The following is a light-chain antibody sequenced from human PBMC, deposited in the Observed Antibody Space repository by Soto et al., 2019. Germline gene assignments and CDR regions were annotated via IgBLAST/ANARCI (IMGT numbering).Light chain of an antibody. Sequence: EIVLTQSPGTLSLSPGERATLSCRASQSASSSYLAWYQQKPGQAPRLLIYGASSRATGIPDRFSGSGSGTDFTLTISRLEPEDFAVYYCHQYGSAPPYTFGQGTKREI. CDR1: QSASSSY. CDR3: HQYGSAPPYT. J-gene: IGKJ2*01. CDR2: GAS. V-gene: IGKV3-20*01.